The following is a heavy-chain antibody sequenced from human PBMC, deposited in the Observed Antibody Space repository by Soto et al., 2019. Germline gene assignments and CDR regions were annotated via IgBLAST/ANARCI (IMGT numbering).Heavy chain of an antibody. V-gene: IGHV4-4*02. D-gene: IGHD3-10*01. CDR3: ARSPPSSYYGGSGAFDY. Sequence: QLQLQESGPGLVRPSGTLSLTCAVSGGFTSTNNWWSWVRQPPGKGLEWIGDAYHSGSTEYNPSLTTRVSISVDNSKNQISLKLTSATAADTAVYYCARSPPSSYYGGSGAFDYWGQGTLVTVSS. CDR2: AYHSGST. J-gene: IGHJ4*02. CDR1: GGFTSTNNW.